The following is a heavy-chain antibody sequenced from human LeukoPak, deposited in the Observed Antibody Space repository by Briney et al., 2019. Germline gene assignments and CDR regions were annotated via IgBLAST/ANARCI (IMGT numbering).Heavy chain of an antibody. D-gene: IGHD3-22*01. CDR2: IYTSGTT. V-gene: IGHV4-61*02. Sequence: PSETLSLTCTVSGAPINSGRYCWSWIRHPAGKALDWIGRIYTSGTTTYIPSLKTRVNISLNTSRNQSSLRLRSVTAADTAMYFCAREDDTRGYDRSAYWGQGTLVTVSS. CDR1: GAPINSGRYC. CDR3: AREDDTRGYDRSAY. J-gene: IGHJ4*02.